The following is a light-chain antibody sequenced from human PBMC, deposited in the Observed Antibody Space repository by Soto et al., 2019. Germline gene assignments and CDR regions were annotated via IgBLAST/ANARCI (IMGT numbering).Light chain of an antibody. CDR2: LNSDGSH. CDR3: QTWGTGIWV. J-gene: IGLJ3*02. Sequence: QSVLTQSPSASASLGASVKLTCTLSSGHSSYAIAWHQQQPEKGPRYLMKLNSDGSHSQGDVIPDRFSGSSSGAERYLTISSLQSEDEADYYCQTWGTGIWVFGGGTKLTVL. V-gene: IGLV4-69*01. CDR1: SGHSSYA.